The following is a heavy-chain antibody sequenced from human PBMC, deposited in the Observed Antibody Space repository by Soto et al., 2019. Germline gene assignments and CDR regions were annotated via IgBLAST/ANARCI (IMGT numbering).Heavy chain of an antibody. V-gene: IGHV1-2*04. CDR3: ARGITMVRGVLLDAFDS. J-gene: IGHJ3*02. CDR2: INPNSGGT. D-gene: IGHD3-10*01. Sequence: QVQLVQSGAEVKKPGASVKVSCKASGYTFTGYYMHWVRQAPGQGLEWMGWINPNSGGTNYAQKFQGWVTMTRDTSISTAYMGLSRLRSDDTAVYYCARGITMVRGVLLDAFDSWGQGTMVTVSS. CDR1: GYTFTGYY.